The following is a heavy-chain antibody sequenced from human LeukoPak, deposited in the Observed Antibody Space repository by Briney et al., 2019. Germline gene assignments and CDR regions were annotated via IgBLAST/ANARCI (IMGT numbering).Heavy chain of an antibody. V-gene: IGHV3-66*01. CDR3: ARDLWADYYDSSGKAY. CDR2: IYSGGST. D-gene: IGHD3-22*01. CDR1: GFTVSSNY. J-gene: IGHJ4*02. Sequence: GGSLRLSCAASGFTVSSNYMSWVRQAPGKGLEWVSIIYSGGSTYYADSVKGRFTISRDNAKNSLYLQMNSLRDEDTAVYYCARDLWADYYDSSGKAYWGQGTLVTVSS.